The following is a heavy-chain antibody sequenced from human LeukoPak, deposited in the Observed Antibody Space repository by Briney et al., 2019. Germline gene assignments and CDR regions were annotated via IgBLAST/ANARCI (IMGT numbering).Heavy chain of an antibody. J-gene: IGHJ3*02. CDR3: ARARDKAMTDDAFDI. CDR2: ISSSGSTI. CDR1: GFTFSSYE. D-gene: IGHD5-18*01. V-gene: IGHV3-48*03. Sequence: GGSLRLSCAASGFTFSSYEMNWVRQAPGKGLEWVSHISSSGSTIYYADSVKGRFTISRDNAKSSLYLQMNSLRAEDTAVYYCARARDKAMTDDAFDIWGQGTMVTVSS.